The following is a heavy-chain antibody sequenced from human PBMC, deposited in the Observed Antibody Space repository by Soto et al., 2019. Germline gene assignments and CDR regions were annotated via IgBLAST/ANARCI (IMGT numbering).Heavy chain of an antibody. CDR3: ARDHSRTYSSGYYPGSY. J-gene: IGHJ4*02. D-gene: IGHD6-19*01. V-gene: IGHV3-7*01. Sequence: EVQLVESGGGLVQPGGSLRLSCAASGFTFSSYWMSWVRQAPGKGLEWVANIKQDGSEKYYVDSVKGRFTAHRDNAENSVYPPMNRLRDEDTAVYYCARDHSRTYSSGYYPGSYWGQGTLVTVSS. CDR1: GFTFSSYW. CDR2: IKQDGSEK.